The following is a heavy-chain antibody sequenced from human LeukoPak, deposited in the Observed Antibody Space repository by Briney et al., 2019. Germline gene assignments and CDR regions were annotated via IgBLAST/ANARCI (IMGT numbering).Heavy chain of an antibody. CDR1: GFTFNSYW. CDR2: INQDGSQK. D-gene: IGHD6-6*01. Sequence: QAGGSLRLSCAASGFTFNSYWMTWVRQAPGKGLEWVASINQDGSQKYYVESLKGRFTISRDNAKNSLYLQMNSLGAEDTAVYYCARDRRQPMGSSWGISRYYYYYMDVWGKGTTVTVSS. J-gene: IGHJ6*03. V-gene: IGHV3-7*01. CDR3: ARDRRQPMGSSWGISRYYYYYMDV.